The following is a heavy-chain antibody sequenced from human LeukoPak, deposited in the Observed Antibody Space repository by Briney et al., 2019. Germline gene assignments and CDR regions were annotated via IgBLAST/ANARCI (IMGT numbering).Heavy chain of an antibody. D-gene: IGHD6-19*01. CDR1: GYTFTSYG. Sequence: ASVKVSCKASGYTFTSYGISWVRQAPGQGLEWVGWISTYNGNAHYAQKLQGRVTMTIDTSTSTAYMELRSLRSDDTAVYYCARARDTSGWYLDAFGVWGQGTLVTVSS. J-gene: IGHJ3*01. CDR2: ISTYNGNA. CDR3: ARARDTSGWYLDAFGV. V-gene: IGHV1-18*01.